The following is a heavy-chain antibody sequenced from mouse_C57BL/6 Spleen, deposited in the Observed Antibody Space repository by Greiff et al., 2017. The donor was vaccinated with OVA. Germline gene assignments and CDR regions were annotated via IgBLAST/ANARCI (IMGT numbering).Heavy chain of an antibody. Sequence: QVQLKQSGTELVKPGASVKLSCKASGYTFTSYWMHWVKQRPGQGLEWIGNINPSNGGTNYNEKFKSKATLTVDKSSSTAYMQLSSLTSEDSAVYYCARGDGYYEFDYWGQGTTLTVSS. CDR1: GYTFTSYW. J-gene: IGHJ2*01. CDR2: INPSNGGT. V-gene: IGHV1-53*01. D-gene: IGHD2-3*01. CDR3: ARGDGYYEFDY.